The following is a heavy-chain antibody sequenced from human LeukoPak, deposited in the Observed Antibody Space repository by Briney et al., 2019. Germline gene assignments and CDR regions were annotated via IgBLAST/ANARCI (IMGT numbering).Heavy chain of an antibody. CDR3: AKVFPYYDSSGRYFDY. CDR1: GFTFSSYS. Sequence: GSLRLPCGASGFTFSSYSLSWVRQPPGKGLEWGSAISGSGGSTYYADSVKGRFTISRDNSKNTLYLQMNSLRAEDTAVYYCAKVFPYYDSSGRYFDYWGQGTLVTVSS. V-gene: IGHV3-23*01. D-gene: IGHD3-22*01. CDR2: ISGSGGST. J-gene: IGHJ4*02.